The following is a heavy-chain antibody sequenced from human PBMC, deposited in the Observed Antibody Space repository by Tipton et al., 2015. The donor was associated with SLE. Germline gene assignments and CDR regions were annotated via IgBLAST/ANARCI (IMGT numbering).Heavy chain of an antibody. Sequence: TLSLTCIVSRYSISSGYYWGWMRQAPGKELEWIGSFYHSANTYYNPSLTSRATISADTSKNQFSLRLTSVTAADTAIYFCARGGGGDVLNWFDPWGQGTLVSVSP. V-gene: IGHV4-38-2*02. CDR1: RYSISSGYY. D-gene: IGHD2-21*01. J-gene: IGHJ5*02. CDR2: FYHSANT. CDR3: ARGGGGDVLNWFDP.